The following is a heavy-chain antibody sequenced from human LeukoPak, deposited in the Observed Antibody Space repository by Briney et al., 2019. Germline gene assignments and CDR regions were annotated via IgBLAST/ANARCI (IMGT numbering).Heavy chain of an antibody. CDR2: MYADGRT. Sequence: GGSLRLSCAASGLTVSRNYMNWVRQAPGKGLEWVSAMYADGRTYYTDSVKGRFTISRDNSKNTLFLQMNSLRAEDTAVYYCARDASGGGIMDYWGQGTLVTVSS. V-gene: IGHV3-53*01. CDR1: GLTVSRNY. CDR3: ARDASGGGIMDY. D-gene: IGHD3-16*01. J-gene: IGHJ4*02.